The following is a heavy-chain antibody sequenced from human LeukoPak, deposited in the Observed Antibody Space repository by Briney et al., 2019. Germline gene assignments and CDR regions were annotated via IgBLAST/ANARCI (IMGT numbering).Heavy chain of an antibody. J-gene: IGHJ4*02. D-gene: IGHD2-2*01. CDR3: GRLNLPAVSGAFDY. Sequence: SETLSLTCTVSGGSISTYYWSWIRQPAGKGLEWIGRIHSSGTTHYNPSLRSRVTLSIETSKNQFSLKLSSVTAADTAVYYCGRLNLPAVSGAFDYWGQGTLVTVSS. CDR2: IHSSGTT. CDR1: GGSISTYY. V-gene: IGHV4-4*07.